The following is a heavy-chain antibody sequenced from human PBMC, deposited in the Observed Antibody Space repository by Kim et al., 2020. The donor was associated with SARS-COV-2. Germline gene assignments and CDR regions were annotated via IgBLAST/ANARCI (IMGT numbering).Heavy chain of an antibody. D-gene: IGHD3-3*01. J-gene: IGHJ5*02. CDR3: ARHSLRFLEWANWFDP. CDR1: GGSISSSSYY. CDR2: IYYSGST. V-gene: IGHV4-39*01. Sequence: SETLSLTCTVSGGSISSSSYYWGWIRQPPGKGLEWIGSIYYSGSTYYNPSLKSRVTISVDTSKNQFSLKLSSVTAADTAVYYWARHSLRFLEWANWFDPWGQGTLVTVSS.